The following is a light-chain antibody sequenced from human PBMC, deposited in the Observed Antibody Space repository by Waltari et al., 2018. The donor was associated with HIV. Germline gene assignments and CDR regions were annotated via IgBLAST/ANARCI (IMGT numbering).Light chain of an antibody. V-gene: IGLV1-44*01. CDR1: PSNIGSNS. CDR3: ATWDDTMSVV. CDR2: SND. Sequence: QSPLTQTPSLSGAPGQRVNISCSGGPSNIGSNSVTWYRPLPGPAPKLLIYSNDHRPSSVPVRFSGSKSATSAFLVISGLQSDDEADYYCATWDDTMSVVFGGGTRLTVL. J-gene: IGLJ2*01.